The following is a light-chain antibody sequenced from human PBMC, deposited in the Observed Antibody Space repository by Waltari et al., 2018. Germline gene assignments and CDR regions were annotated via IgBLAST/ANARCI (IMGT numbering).Light chain of an antibody. V-gene: IGLV3-21*04. CDR1: NIGTYR. CDR3: HVWHPHVDPGV. J-gene: IGLJ1*01. Sequence: SYVVTQPPSVSVAPGETATITCGGDNIGTYRVHWYQQKAGQAPVLVIFYDRDRPSVIHERFSGSNSGYTATLTISRVEAGDEARYYCHVWHPHVDPGVFGTGTEVTVL. CDR2: YDR.